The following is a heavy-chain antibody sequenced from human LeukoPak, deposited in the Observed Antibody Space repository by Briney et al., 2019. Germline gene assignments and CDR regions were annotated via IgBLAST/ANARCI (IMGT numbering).Heavy chain of an antibody. CDR1: GGTFSSYA. Sequence: ASVKVSCKASGGTFSSYAISWVRQAPGQGLEWMGGIIPIFGTANYAQKFQGRVTITADESTSTAYMELSSLRSEDTAVYYCTRMGSSWDYYGMDVWGQGTTVTVSS. V-gene: IGHV1-69*13. J-gene: IGHJ6*02. CDR2: IIPIFGTA. CDR3: TRMGSSWDYYGMDV. D-gene: IGHD6-13*01.